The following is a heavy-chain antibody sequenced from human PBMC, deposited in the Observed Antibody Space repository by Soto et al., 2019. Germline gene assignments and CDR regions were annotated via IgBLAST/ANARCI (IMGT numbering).Heavy chain of an antibody. Sequence: GSLRLSCAASGXTVSSYWMDWVRQAPGKGLEWVAFISYDGSNKYYADAVKGRFTISRDNSKNTMYLQMNSLRAEETAVYYCAKVQAGQLESQWGFDPWGQGTLVTVS. D-gene: IGHD1-1*01. CDR3: AKVQAGQLESQWGFDP. CDR2: ISYDGSNK. CDR1: GXTVSSYW. J-gene: IGHJ5*02. V-gene: IGHV3-30*18.